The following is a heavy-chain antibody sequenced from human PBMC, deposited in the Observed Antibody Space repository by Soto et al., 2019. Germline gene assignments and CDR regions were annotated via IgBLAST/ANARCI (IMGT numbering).Heavy chain of an antibody. Sequence: SVKVSCKASGGTFSSYTISWVRQAPGQGLEWMGRIIPILGIANYAQKFQGRVTITADKSTSTAYMELSSLRSEDTAVYYCARDRRGYSSGWYDAFDIWGQGTMVTV. CDR1: GGTFSSYT. D-gene: IGHD6-19*01. J-gene: IGHJ3*02. CDR2: IIPILGIA. CDR3: ARDRRGYSSGWYDAFDI. V-gene: IGHV1-69*04.